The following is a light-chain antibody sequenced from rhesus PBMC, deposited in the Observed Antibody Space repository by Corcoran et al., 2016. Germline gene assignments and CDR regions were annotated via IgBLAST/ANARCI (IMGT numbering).Light chain of an antibody. Sequence: SYELAQPPSVSGSPGQTARLTCGGDRIGSKSVQWYQQKSLQAPVLVIEADDQRPSGIPDRFSGSNSGGAATLTISGVEAGDEGDYYCQVWDSISDQDVFGSGTKLTVL. V-gene: IGLV3-40*01. J-gene: IGLJ6*01. CDR1: RIGSKS. CDR3: QVWDSISDQDV. CDR2: ADD.